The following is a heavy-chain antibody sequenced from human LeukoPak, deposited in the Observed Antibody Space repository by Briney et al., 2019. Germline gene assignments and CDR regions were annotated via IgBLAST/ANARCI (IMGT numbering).Heavy chain of an antibody. Sequence: PGGSLRLSCAASGFTFSSYGMNWVRQAPGKGLEWVSFISRSSTYIYYADSVRGRFTISRDNAKNSLFLQMNSLRAEDTAVYYCATIVATTRLPWGQGTLVTVSS. CDR1: GFTFSSYG. D-gene: IGHD5-12*01. CDR3: ATIVATTRLP. CDR2: ISRSSTYI. J-gene: IGHJ5*02. V-gene: IGHV3-21*01.